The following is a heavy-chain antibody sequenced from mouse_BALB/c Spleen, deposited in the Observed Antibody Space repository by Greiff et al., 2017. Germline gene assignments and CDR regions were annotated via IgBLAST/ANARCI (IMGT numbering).Heavy chain of an antibody. CDR1: GYSITSDYA. Sequence: EVQRVESGPGLVKPSQSLSLTCTVTGYSITSDYAWNWIRQFPGNKLEWMGYISYSGSTSYNPSLKSRISITRDTSKNQFFLQLNSVTTEDTATYYCAREMITHYAMDYWGQGTSVTVSS. CDR3: AREMITHYAMDY. CDR2: ISYSGST. V-gene: IGHV3-2*02. D-gene: IGHD2-4*01. J-gene: IGHJ4*01.